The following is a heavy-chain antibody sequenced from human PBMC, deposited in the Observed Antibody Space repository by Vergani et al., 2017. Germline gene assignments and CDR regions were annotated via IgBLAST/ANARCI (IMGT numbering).Heavy chain of an antibody. V-gene: IGHV3-23*01. CDR1: GFTFSACP. Sequence: EVQLLQSGGGVIQPGGSVRLSCAASGFTFSACPMTWVRQAPGKGLEWVSAISARYPSTYYADSVKGRFTISRDNSKNMLYLQMNSLRAEDTAVYYCAGLSYGTTPYLKGGYDCWGQGTLVSVSS. J-gene: IGHJ4*02. D-gene: IGHD4/OR15-4a*01. CDR3: AGLSYGTTPYLKGGYDC. CDR2: ISARYPST.